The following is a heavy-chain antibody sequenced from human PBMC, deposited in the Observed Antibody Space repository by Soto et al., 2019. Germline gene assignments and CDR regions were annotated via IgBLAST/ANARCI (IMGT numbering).Heavy chain of an antibody. J-gene: IGHJ3*02. CDR3: ARIPYYYDSSGYYRGAFDI. CDR2: IIPIFGTA. Sequence: ASVKVSCKASGGTFSSYSISWVRQAPGQGLEWMGGIIPIFGTANYAQKFQGRVTITADESTSTAYMELSSLRSEDTAVYYCARIPYYYDSSGYYRGAFDIWGQGTMVTVSS. V-gene: IGHV1-69*13. D-gene: IGHD3-22*01. CDR1: GGTFSSYS.